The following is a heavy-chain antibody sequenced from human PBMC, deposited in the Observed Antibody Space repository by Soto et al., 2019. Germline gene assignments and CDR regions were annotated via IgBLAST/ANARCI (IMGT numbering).Heavy chain of an antibody. V-gene: IGHV3-30-3*01. CDR2: ISYDGSSK. Sequence: QVQLVESGGGVVQPGRSLRLSCAASGFTFSSYAMYWVRQAPGKGLEWVAVISYDGSSKYYADSVKGRFTISRDNSKNTLYLQMNSLRAEDTAVYYWAREDYWGQGTLVTVSS. CDR3: AREDY. J-gene: IGHJ4*02. CDR1: GFTFSSYA.